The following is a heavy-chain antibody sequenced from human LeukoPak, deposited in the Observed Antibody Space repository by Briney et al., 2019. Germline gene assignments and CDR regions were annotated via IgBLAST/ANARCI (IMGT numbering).Heavy chain of an antibody. V-gene: IGHV3-64*01. J-gene: IGHJ4*02. CDR1: GFTFSGDA. CDR2: ISSNGGST. Sequence: GGSLRLSCAASGFTFSGDAMHWVRQAPGKGLEYVSAISSNGGSTYYANSVKGRFTISRDNSKNTLYLQMGSLRAEDMAVYYCARSSGSYPLDYWGQGTLVTVSP. D-gene: IGHD1-26*01. CDR3: ARSSGSYPLDY.